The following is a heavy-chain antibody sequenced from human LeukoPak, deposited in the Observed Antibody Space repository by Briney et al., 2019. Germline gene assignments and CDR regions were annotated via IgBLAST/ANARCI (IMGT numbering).Heavy chain of an antibody. CDR2: INPNSGGT. D-gene: IGHD1-26*01. CDR3: ARGMVDNSVDP. V-gene: IGHV1-2*02. J-gene: IGHJ5*02. CDR1: GYTLTGYY. Sequence: ASVKVSCKASGYTLTGYYMHWVRQAPGQGLEWMGWINPNSGGTNYAQKFQGRVTMTRDTSTSTVYMELSSLRSEDTAVYYCARGMVDNSVDPWGQGTLVTVSS.